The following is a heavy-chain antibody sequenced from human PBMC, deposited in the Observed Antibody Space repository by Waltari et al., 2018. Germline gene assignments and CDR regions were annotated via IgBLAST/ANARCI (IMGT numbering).Heavy chain of an antibody. CDR1: GGSFSGYY. V-gene: IGHV4-34*01. D-gene: IGHD1-1*01. J-gene: IGHJ6*02. CDR2: INHSGST. Sequence: QVQLQQWGAGLLKPSETLSLTCAVYGGSFSGYYWSWIRQPPGKGLEWIGEINHSGSTNYNPSLKSRVTISVDTSKNQFSLKLSSVTAADTAVYYCARDLLMNWKGYGMDVWGQGTTVTVSS. CDR3: ARDLLMNWKGYGMDV.